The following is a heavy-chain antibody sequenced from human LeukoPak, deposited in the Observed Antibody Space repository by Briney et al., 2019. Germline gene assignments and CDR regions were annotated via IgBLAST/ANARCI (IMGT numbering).Heavy chain of an antibody. CDR1: GFTFSSYG. J-gene: IGHJ4*02. Sequence: GGSLRLSCAASGFTFSSYGMHWVRQAPGKGLEWVAVIWYGGSNKYYADSVKGRFTISRDNSKNTLYLQMNSLRAEDTAVYYCARDQTSVATMPSTGDDYWGQGTLVTVSS. D-gene: IGHD5-24*01. CDR3: ARDQTSVATMPSTGDDY. CDR2: IWYGGSNK. V-gene: IGHV3-33*01.